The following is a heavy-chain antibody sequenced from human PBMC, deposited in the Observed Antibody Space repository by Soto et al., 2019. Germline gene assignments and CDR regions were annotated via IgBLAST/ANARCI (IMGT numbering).Heavy chain of an antibody. V-gene: IGHV4-31*03. CDR3: AREDRNYSDTSGYYQ. J-gene: IGHJ4*02. D-gene: IGHD3-22*01. Sequence: QVQLQESGPGLVKPSQTLSLTCSVSGGSISSGSYYWPWIRQQPRMGLEWIGYIHSSGSTNYNPSLNSRVNISLDTSENQFSLKLSSVTAADTAVYYCAREDRNYSDTSGYYQWGQGTLVTVSS. CDR1: GGSISSGSYY. CDR2: IHSSGST.